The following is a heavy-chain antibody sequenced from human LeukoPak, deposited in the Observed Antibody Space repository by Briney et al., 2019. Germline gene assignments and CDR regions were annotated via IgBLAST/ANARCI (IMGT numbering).Heavy chain of an antibody. CDR3: AGVGPTVKLGPFDY. V-gene: IGHV3-30*14. Sequence: QAGGSLRLSCAASGFTFSAYSMHWVRQAPGEGLEWVAVISYDGTTYYYADSVMGRFSVSRDNSKATLFLQMNSLRVEDTAIYYCAGVGPTVKLGPFDYWGQGTLVTVSS. CDR2: ISYDGTTY. CDR1: GFTFSAYS. D-gene: IGHD4-17*01. J-gene: IGHJ4*02.